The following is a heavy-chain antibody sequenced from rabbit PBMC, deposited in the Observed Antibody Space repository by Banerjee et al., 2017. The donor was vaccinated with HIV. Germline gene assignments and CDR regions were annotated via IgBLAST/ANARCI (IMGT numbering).Heavy chain of an antibody. CDR1: GFSFSSSYW. D-gene: IGHD8-1*01. CDR3: ARDSTGSSYGFHL. V-gene: IGHV1S45*01. Sequence: QEQLGESGGGLVQPEGSLTLTCTASGFSFSSSYWICWVRQAPGKGLEWIACIYTGSSSSTYYASWAKGRFTISKPSSTTVTLQMTSLTAADTATYFCARDSTGSSYGFHLWGQGTLVTVS. J-gene: IGHJ4*01. CDR2: IYTGSSSST.